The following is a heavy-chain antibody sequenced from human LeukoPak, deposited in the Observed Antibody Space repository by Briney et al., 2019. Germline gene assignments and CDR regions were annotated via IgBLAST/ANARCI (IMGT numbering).Heavy chain of an antibody. CDR3: AKENGYNYYFDY. D-gene: IGHD5-24*01. J-gene: IGHJ4*02. CDR1: GFTFSTYA. CDR2: ISGSGGST. Sequence: QPGGSLRLSCAASGFTFSTYAMSWVRQAPGKGLEWVSAISGSGGSTNYADSVKGRFTISRDNSKNTLYLQMNSLRAEDTAVYYCAKENGYNYYFDYWGQGTLVTVSS. V-gene: IGHV3-23*01.